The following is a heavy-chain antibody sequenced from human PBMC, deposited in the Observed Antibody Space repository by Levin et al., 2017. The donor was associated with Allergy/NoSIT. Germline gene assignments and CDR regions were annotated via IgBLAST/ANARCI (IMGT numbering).Heavy chain of an antibody. J-gene: IGHJ3*02. V-gene: IGHV1-69*04. CDR2: IIPILGIA. Sequence: SVKVSCKASGGTFSSYPISWVRQAPGQGLEWMGRIIPILGIANYAQKFQGRVTITADKSTSTAYMELSSLRSEDTAVYYCARGLQSGSYYDVPAFDIWGQGTMVTVSS. CDR1: GGTFSSYP. CDR3: ARGLQSGSYYDVPAFDI. D-gene: IGHD1-26*01.